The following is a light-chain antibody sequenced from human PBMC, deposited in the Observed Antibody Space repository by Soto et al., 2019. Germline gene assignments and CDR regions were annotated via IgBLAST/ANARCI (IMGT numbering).Light chain of an antibody. CDR1: SSNIGNNY. CDR3: GTWDASLTAWV. Sequence: QSVLTQPPSVSAAPGQTVTISCSGTSSNIGNNYVSWYQQLPGIAPKLLIYDNNKRPSGIPDRFSGSKSGTSATLDITGLQTGDEADYYCGTWDASLTAWVFGGGTKVTVL. J-gene: IGLJ3*02. V-gene: IGLV1-51*01. CDR2: DNN.